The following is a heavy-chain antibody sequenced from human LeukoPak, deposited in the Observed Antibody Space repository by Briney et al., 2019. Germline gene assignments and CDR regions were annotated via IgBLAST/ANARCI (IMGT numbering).Heavy chain of an antibody. CDR1: GYTFTGYY. V-gene: IGHV1-2*02. Sequence: ASVRVSCKASGYTFTGYYMHWVRQAPGQGLEWMGWINPNSGGTNYAQKFQGRVTMTRDTSISTAYMELSRLRSDDTAVYYCARALAAADNYYYYYMDVWGKGTTVTVSS. J-gene: IGHJ6*03. CDR3: ARALAAADNYYYYYMDV. CDR2: INPNSGGT. D-gene: IGHD6-13*01.